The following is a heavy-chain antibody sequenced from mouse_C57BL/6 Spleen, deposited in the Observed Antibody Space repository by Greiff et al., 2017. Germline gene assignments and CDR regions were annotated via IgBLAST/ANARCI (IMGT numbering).Heavy chain of an antibody. CDR2: IWRGGST. V-gene: IGHV2-2*01. Sequence: QVQLKESGPGLVQPSQSLSITCTVSGFSLTSYGVHWVRQSPGKGLEWLGVIWRGGSTDYNAAFISSLSISKDKSKSQVFFKMNSLQADDTAIDYCARNDYGPLDYWGQGTTLTVSS. J-gene: IGHJ2*01. CDR1: GFSLTSYG. D-gene: IGHD1-1*01. CDR3: ARNDYGPLDY.